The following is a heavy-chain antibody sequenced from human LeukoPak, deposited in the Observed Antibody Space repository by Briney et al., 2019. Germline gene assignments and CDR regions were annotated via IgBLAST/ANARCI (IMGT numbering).Heavy chain of an antibody. Sequence: GASVKVSCKASGYSFTDHYIHWLRQAPGQRLEWMGWINPNSGVTNSAQKFQDRLTMTRDTSITTAYLELSRLRSDDTAFYYCARDPSNTSGWKTWFDTWGQGTLVTVSS. D-gene: IGHD6-19*01. CDR2: INPNSGVT. CDR1: GYSFTDHY. V-gene: IGHV1-2*02. J-gene: IGHJ5*02. CDR3: ARDPSNTSGWKTWFDT.